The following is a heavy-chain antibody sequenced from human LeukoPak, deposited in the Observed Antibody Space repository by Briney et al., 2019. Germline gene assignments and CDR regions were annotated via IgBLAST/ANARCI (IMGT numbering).Heavy chain of an antibody. CDR2: IYYSGST. D-gene: IGHD3-10*01. CDR3: ARCGAMEVRGVSQRMLGNCFDP. Sequence: SETLSLTCPVSGGSISSSCYYWGWIRQPPGKGLEWIGSIYYSGSTYYNPSLKSRVTISVDTSKNQFSLKLSSVTAADTAVYYCARCGAMEVRGVSQRMLGNCFDPWGQGALGTVSS. J-gene: IGHJ5*02. CDR1: GGSISSSCYY. V-gene: IGHV4-39*07.